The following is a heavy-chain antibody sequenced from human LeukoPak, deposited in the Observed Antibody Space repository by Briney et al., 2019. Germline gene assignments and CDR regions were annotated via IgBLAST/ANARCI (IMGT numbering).Heavy chain of an antibody. D-gene: IGHD2-21*01. CDR3: AKARGGDYYGDWDY. V-gene: IGHV3-23*01. CDR1: VFTFSSYA. CDR2: ISGSGGRI. Sequence: PGRSLRLSCAASVFTFSSYAMSWVRRAPGKGLEWVSTISGSGGRIYYADSVKGRLTISRDNSKSTLFLQMNSLRAEDTAVYYCAKARGGDYYGDWDYWGQGTLVTVSS. J-gene: IGHJ4*02.